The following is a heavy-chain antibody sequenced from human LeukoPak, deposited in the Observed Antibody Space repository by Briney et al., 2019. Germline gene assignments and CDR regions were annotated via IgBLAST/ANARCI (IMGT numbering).Heavy chain of an antibody. CDR2: IKGKTDGGTT. V-gene: IGHV3-15*01. J-gene: IGHJ6*03. D-gene: IGHD2-8*01. Sequence: KSGGSLRLSCAASGFTFSNAYMAWFRQAPGRGLEWVGRIKGKTDGGTTDYAAPVKGRFSISKDDSKKTLFLQMNSLKSEDTAVYYCTTGHPQWSPIVRNYYYYMDVWGKGTTVTVSS. CDR1: GFTFSNAY. CDR3: TTGHPQWSPIVRNYYYYMDV.